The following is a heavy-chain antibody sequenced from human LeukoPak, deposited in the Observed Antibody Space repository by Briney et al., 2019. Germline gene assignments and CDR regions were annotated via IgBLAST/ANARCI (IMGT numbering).Heavy chain of an antibody. J-gene: IGHJ4*02. D-gene: IGHD1-26*01. Sequence: PGGSLRLSCAASGFTFSSYAMSWVRQAPGKGLEWVSAISGSGGSTYYADSVKGRFTISRDNSKNTLYLQMNSLRAEDTAVYYCARVQVGATGFDNWGQGTLVTVSS. CDR1: GFTFSSYA. CDR2: ISGSGGST. CDR3: ARVQVGATGFDN. V-gene: IGHV3-23*01.